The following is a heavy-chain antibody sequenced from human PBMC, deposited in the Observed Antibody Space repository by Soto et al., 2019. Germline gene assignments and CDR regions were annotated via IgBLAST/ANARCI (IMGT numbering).Heavy chain of an antibody. CDR1: GGSISSYY. CDR2: IYYSGST. D-gene: IGHD2-21*02. J-gene: IGHJ4*02. Sequence: PSETLSLTCTVSGGSISSYYWSWIRQPPGKGLEWIGYIYYSGSTNYNPSLKSRVTISVDTSKNQFSLKLSSVTAADTAVYYCARGGDCGGDCFYFDYWGQGTLVTVSS. CDR3: ARGGDCGGDCFYFDY. V-gene: IGHV4-59*01.